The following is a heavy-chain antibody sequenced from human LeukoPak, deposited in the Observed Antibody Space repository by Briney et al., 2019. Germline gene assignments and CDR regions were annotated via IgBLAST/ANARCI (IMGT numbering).Heavy chain of an antibody. CDR1: GGSISSGSYY. Sequence: SQTLSLTCTVSGGSISSGSYYWSWIRQPAGKGLEWIGRIYTSGSANYNPSLKSRVTISVDTSKNQFSLKLSSVTAADTAVYYCAGSSLDIYYYYYMDVWGKGTTVTVSS. CDR3: AGSSLDIYYYYYMDV. J-gene: IGHJ6*03. V-gene: IGHV4-61*02. D-gene: IGHD6-13*01. CDR2: IYTSGSA.